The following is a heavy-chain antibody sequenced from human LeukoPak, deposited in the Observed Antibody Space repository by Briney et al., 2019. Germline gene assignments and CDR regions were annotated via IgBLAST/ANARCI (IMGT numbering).Heavy chain of an antibody. CDR3: ARDVPGSGVNLDH. V-gene: IGHV4-34*01. CDR1: GGSFSGYY. Sequence: SETLSLTCGVYGGSFSGYYWSWIRQSPGKGLEWSGEINHGGSTNYNPSLKSRVTISVDKSNNQFSLKMISVTAADTAVYYCARDVPGSGVNLDHWGQGTLVSVSS. CDR2: INHGGST. D-gene: IGHD3-10*01. J-gene: IGHJ4*02.